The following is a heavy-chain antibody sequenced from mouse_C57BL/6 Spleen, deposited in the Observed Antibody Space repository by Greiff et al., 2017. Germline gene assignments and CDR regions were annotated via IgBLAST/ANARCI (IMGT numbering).Heavy chain of an antibody. Sequence: VQLQQPGAELVMPGASVKLSCKASGYTFTSYWMHWVKQRPGQGLEWIGEIDPSDSYTNYHQKFKGKSTLTVDKSSSTAYMQLSSLTSEDSAVYYCACDYPYWGQGTLVTVSA. D-gene: IGHD2-4*01. V-gene: IGHV1-69*01. CDR1: GYTFTSYW. J-gene: IGHJ3*01. CDR3: ACDYPY. CDR2: IDPSDSYT.